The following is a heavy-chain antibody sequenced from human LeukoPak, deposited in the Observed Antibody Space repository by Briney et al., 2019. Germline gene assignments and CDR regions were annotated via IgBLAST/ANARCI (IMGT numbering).Heavy chain of an antibody. CDR2: MNPNSGNT. V-gene: IGHV1-8*01. CDR1: GYTFTSYD. CDR3: ARGRVLRYFDWSIGGLDYYYYMDV. J-gene: IGHJ6*03. D-gene: IGHD3-9*01. Sequence: ASVEVSCKASGYTFTSYDINWVRQATGQGLEWMGWMNPNSGNTGYAQKFQGRVTMTRNTSISTAYMELSSLRSEDTAVYYYARGRVLRYFDWSIGGLDYYYYMDVWGKGTTVTISS.